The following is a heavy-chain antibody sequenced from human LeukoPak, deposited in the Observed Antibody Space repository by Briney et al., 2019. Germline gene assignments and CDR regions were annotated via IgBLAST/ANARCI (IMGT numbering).Heavy chain of an antibody. CDR3: ARDDTSGGYYEFGY. Sequence: GGSLRLSCAASGFTVSSNYMSWVRQAPGKGLECVSVIANDGRTYYANSVKGRFTISRDISRNMVYLQMNSLRADDTAVYYCARDDTSGGYYEFGYWGQGTLVTVSS. CDR1: GFTVSSNY. D-gene: IGHD6-19*01. V-gene: IGHV3-53*01. J-gene: IGHJ4*02. CDR2: IANDGRT.